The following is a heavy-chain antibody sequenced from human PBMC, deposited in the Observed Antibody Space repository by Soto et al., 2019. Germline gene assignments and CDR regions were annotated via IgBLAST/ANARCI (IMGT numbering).Heavy chain of an antibody. D-gene: IGHD3-22*01. Sequence: SAPTLVNPTQTLPLSCPFSGFSLSTSGVGVGWIRQPPGKALEWLALIYCNDDKRYSPSLKSRLTITNDTSKNQVVHTMTNMDTADTATYYCAHRVTYYYERSDYYWFDPWGQGTMVTVSS. CDR1: GFSLSTSGVG. CDR3: AHRVTYYYERSDYYWFDP. V-gene: IGHV2-5*01. J-gene: IGHJ5*01. CDR2: IYCNDDK.